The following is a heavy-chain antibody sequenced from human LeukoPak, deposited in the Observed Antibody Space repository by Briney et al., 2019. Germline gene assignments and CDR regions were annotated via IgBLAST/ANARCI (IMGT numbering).Heavy chain of an antibody. CDR2: MNPNSGNT. J-gene: IGHJ6*02. V-gene: IGHV1-8*01. CDR3: ARQWGTVTTAYYYGLDV. D-gene: IGHD4-17*01. Sequence: GASVKVSCKASGYTFTNYDINWVRQATGQGLKWMAWMNPNSGNTGYAQKFQGRVTMTRNTSISTAYMELSSLRSEDTAVYYCARQWGTVTTAYYYGLDVWGQGTTVTVSS. CDR1: GYTFTNYD.